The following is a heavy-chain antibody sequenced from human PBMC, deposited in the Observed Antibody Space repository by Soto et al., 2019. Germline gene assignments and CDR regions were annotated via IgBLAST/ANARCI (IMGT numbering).Heavy chain of an antibody. D-gene: IGHD3-3*01. Sequence: EVQLLESGGGLVQPGGSLRLTCAASGFTFSSYAMSWVRQAPGKGLEWVSAISGSGGSTYYADSVKGRFTISRDNSKNTLYLQMNSLRAEDTAVYYCAKGPFWSGYPTLFDYWGQGTLVTVSS. CDR2: ISGSGGST. CDR3: AKGPFWSGYPTLFDY. J-gene: IGHJ4*02. V-gene: IGHV3-23*01. CDR1: GFTFSSYA.